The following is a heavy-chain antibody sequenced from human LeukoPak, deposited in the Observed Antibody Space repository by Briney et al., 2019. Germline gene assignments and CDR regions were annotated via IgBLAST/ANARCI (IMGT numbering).Heavy chain of an antibody. CDR3: AKGLGIGGSDH. D-gene: IGHD3-16*01. CDR1: GFVFNNFG. V-gene: IGHV3-30*02. Sequence: GGSLRLSCAASGFVFNNFGMHWVRQAPGKGLEWVAFIRYDGNNRYYAESVKGRFTISRDDSENTLFLQMNTLGADDAAVYYCAKGLGIGGSDHWGRGTLVIVSS. CDR2: IRYDGNNR. J-gene: IGHJ4*02.